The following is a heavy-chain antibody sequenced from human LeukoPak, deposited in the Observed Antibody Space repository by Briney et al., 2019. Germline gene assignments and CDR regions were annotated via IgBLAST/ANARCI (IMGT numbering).Heavy chain of an antibody. Sequence: GGSLRLSCAASEFTFSSYAMSWVRQAPGKGLEWVSAISGSGGSTYYADSVKGRFTISRDNSKNTLYLQMNNLRAEDTAIYYCATDSYVSGSYYRLFYWGQGTLVTVSS. V-gene: IGHV3-23*01. J-gene: IGHJ4*02. CDR2: ISGSGGST. D-gene: IGHD3-10*01. CDR1: EFTFSSYA. CDR3: ATDSYVSGSYYRLFY.